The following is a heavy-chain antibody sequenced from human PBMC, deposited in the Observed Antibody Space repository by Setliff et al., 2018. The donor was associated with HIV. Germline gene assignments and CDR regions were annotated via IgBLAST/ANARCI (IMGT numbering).Heavy chain of an antibody. V-gene: IGHV4-59*08. CDR3: ARHDPEGTLSFGELSSLSNVDS. J-gene: IGHJ4*02. CDR1: GGSISSHY. D-gene: IGHD3-10*01. CDR2: IYYSGST. Sequence: SETLSLTCTVSGGSISSHYWNWIRQPPGKGLEWIGYIYYSGSTNYNPSPKSRVTISVDTSKNQFSLAMTSVTAADTAVYYCARHDPEGTLSFGELSSLSNVDSWGQGTLVTVSS.